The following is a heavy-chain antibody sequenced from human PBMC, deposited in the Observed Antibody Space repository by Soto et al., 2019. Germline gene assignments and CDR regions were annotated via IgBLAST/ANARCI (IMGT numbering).Heavy chain of an antibody. Sequence: EVQLVESGGDLVQPGRSLRLSCRTSGFTFGDHAMSWLRQAPGKGLEWISFIRSKASGGTKEYAASVKGRFSISRDDSTNIAYLQMISLTTEDNAVYYCTLDLYWVSAFDVWGQGTMVIVSS. D-gene: IGHD2-8*02. CDR2: IRSKASGGTK. J-gene: IGHJ3*01. CDR3: TLDLYWVSAFDV. CDR1: GFTFGDHA. V-gene: IGHV3-49*03.